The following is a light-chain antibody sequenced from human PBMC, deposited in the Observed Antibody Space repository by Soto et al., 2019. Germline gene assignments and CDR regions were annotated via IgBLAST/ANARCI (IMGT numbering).Light chain of an antibody. CDR1: QSVSSTY. J-gene: IGKJ4*01. CDR3: QQYASSPPLT. V-gene: IGKV3-20*01. Sequence: EIVLTQSTGTLSLSPGERATLSCRASQSVSSTYLAWYQQKPGQAPRLLIYGASSRAPGIPDRFSGSGSGTDFTLTISRLEPEDFAVYYCQQYASSPPLTFGGGTKVEIK. CDR2: GAS.